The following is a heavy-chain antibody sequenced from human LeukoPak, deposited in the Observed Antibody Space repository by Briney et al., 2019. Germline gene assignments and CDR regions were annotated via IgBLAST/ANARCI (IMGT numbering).Heavy chain of an antibody. CDR1: GYTFTGYY. CDR2: INPNSGGT. J-gene: IGHJ3*02. Sequence: ASVKVSCKASGYTFTGYYMHWVRQAPGQGLEWMGWINPNSGGTNYAQKFQGRVTMTRDTSISTAYMELSRLRSDDTAVHYCARALFYGDYVFAFDIWGQGTMVTVSS. CDR3: ARALFYGDYVFAFDI. D-gene: IGHD4-17*01. V-gene: IGHV1-2*02.